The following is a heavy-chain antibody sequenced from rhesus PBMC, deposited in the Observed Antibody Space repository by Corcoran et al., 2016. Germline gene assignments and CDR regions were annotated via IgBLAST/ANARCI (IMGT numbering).Heavy chain of an antibody. CDR2: IGGSSGST. J-gene: IGHJ3*01. CDR3: ARDDINYRAFDF. D-gene: IGHD4-23*01. V-gene: IGHV4-127*01. Sequence: QVQLQESGPGLVKPSETLSLTCAVSGYSISSVYGWSWIRQPPGKGLEWIGCIGGSSGSTNYNPSLKSRVTISKDTSKNQFSLRLSSVTAADTAVHYCARDDINYRAFDFWGQGLRVTVSS. CDR1: GYSISSVYG.